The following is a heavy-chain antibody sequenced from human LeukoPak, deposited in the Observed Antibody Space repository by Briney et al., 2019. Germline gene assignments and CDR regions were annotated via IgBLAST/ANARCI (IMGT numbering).Heavy chain of an antibody. CDR1: GVSISSYY. J-gene: IGHJ4*02. V-gene: IGHV4-4*07. Sequence: PSETLSLTCAVSGVSISSYYWSWIRQPAGKGLEWIGRIHTSGSTNYNPSLKSRVTMSVDTSKNQFSLKLSSVTAADTAVYYCARDRYYYDSSAYNPFDYWGQGTLVTVSS. CDR3: ARDRYYYDSSAYNPFDY. D-gene: IGHD3-22*01. CDR2: IHTSGST.